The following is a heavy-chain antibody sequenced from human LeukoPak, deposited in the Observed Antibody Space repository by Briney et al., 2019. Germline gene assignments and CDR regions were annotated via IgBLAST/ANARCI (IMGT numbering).Heavy chain of an antibody. V-gene: IGHV3-7*01. CDR1: GFTFSSYW. J-gene: IGHJ6*02. D-gene: IGHD2-2*01. CDR2: IKQDGSEK. CDR3: ARDRRGCRITSCDYDYYYGMDV. Sequence: GGSLRLSCAASGFTFSSYWMSWVRQAPGKGLEWVANIKQDGSEKYYVDSVKGRFTISRDNAKNSVYLQMNSLRAEDTAVYYCARDRRGCRITSCDYDYYYGMDVWGQGTTVTVSS.